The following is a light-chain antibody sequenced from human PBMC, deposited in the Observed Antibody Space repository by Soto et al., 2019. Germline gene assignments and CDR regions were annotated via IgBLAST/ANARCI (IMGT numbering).Light chain of an antibody. J-gene: IGKJ1*01. CDR2: KAS. CDR1: QSISSW. CDR3: QQYKSYWT. Sequence: DIQMTQSPSTLSASVGDRVTITCRASQSISSWLAWYQQKPGKAPKLLIYKASSLESGVPSRFSGSGSRTEFTLTISSLQPDDFATYSCQQYKSYWTFGQGNKVQIK. V-gene: IGKV1-5*03.